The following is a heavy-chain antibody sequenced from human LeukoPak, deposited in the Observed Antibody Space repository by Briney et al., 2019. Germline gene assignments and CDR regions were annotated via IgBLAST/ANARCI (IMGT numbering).Heavy chain of an antibody. J-gene: IGHJ4*02. Sequence: ASVRVSCKASASTFSTYAIHWVRQAPGQGLEWMGWISTGNGNTRYSKAFQDRVTITRDTSASTVYMDLRGLRSEDMAVYYCARENYYRIGRFDRAYLDDWGQGTLVTVSS. D-gene: IGHD3-10*01. V-gene: IGHV1-3*03. CDR3: ARENYYRIGRFDRAYLDD. CDR2: ISTGNGNT. CDR1: ASTFSTYA.